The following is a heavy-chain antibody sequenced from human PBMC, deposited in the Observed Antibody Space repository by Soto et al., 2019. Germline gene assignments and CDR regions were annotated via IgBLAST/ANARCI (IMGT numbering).Heavy chain of an antibody. J-gene: IGHJ4*02. V-gene: IGHV4-31*03. CDR2: IYYSGRT. Sequence: QVQLQESGPGLVKPSQTLSLTCTVSGGSISSGGYFWSWVRQHPGKGLEWIGNIYYSGRTYYNPSLKSRVIISVDAAKNEFSLKLSAVTAADTAVYCCARFAREENPKVGSWYYFDYWGQGTRVTVSS. CDR1: GGSISSGGYF. CDR3: ARFAREENPKVGSWYYFDY. D-gene: IGHD1-20*01.